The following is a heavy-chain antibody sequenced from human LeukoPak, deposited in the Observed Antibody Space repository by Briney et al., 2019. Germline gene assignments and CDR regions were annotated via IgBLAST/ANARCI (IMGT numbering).Heavy chain of an antibody. V-gene: IGHV3-53*01. CDR2: IYDGGTT. CDR1: GFSVSTSR. D-gene: IGHD4-11*01. Sequence: GGSLRLSCEVSGFSVSTSRMSWVRQAPGKGLEWVSVIYDGGTTQYADSVKGRFTISRDNSKNTLYFQMNNLRAEDTAVYYCARGGAVSKAASAPDYWGQGTLVTVSS. J-gene: IGHJ4*02. CDR3: ARGGAVSKAASAPDY.